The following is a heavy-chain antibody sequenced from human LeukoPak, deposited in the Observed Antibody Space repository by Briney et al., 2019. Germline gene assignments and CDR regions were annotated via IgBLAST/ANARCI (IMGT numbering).Heavy chain of an antibody. Sequence: ASVKVSCKASGSTFTNYYMHWVRQAPGQGLEWMGIINPLGGSTTYPQNFQGRVTMTRDTSTSTVYMELSSLRSEDTAVYYCARDGVHTAQAIYGETFDYWGQGTLVTVSS. CDR2: INPLGGST. CDR1: GSTFTNYY. D-gene: IGHD4-17*01. J-gene: IGHJ4*02. CDR3: ARDGVHTAQAIYGETFDY. V-gene: IGHV1-46*01.